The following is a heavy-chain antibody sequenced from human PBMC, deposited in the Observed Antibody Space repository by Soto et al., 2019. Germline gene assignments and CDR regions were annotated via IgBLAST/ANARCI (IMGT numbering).Heavy chain of an antibody. CDR2: ISSSSSYI. CDR3: ARGGLAAAGTPPFDCGGDCFDY. CDR1: GFTFSSYS. Sequence: GGSLRLSCAASGFTFSSYSMNWVRQAPGKGLEWVSSISSSSSYIYYADSVKGRFTISRDNAKNSLYLQMNSLRAEDTAVYYCARGGLAAAGTPPFDCGGDCFDYWGQGTLVTVSS. D-gene: IGHD2-21*02. J-gene: IGHJ4*02. V-gene: IGHV3-21*01.